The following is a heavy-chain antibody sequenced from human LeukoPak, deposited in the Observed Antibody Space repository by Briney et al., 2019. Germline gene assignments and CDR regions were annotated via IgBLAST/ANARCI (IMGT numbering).Heavy chain of an antibody. J-gene: IGHJ4*02. V-gene: IGHV4-34*01. Sequence: PSETLSLTCAVYGGSFSGYYWSWIRQPPGKGLEWIGEINHSGSTNYNPSLKSRDTISVDTSKNQFSLKLSSVTAADTAVYYCARAGYCSGGSCRLLDYWGQGTLVTVSS. CDR2: INHSGST. D-gene: IGHD2-15*01. CDR3: ARAGYCSGGSCRLLDY. CDR1: GGSFSGYY.